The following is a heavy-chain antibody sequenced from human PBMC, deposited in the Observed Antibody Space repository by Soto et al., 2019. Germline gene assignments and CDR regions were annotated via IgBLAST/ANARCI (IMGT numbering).Heavy chain of an antibody. CDR1: GGSISRGGYY. Sequence: PSETLSLTCTVSGGSISRGGYYWSWIRQHPGKGLEWIGYIYYSGSTYYNPSLKSRVTISVDTSKNQFSLKLSSVTAADTAVYYCARDLSRSYNWFDPWGQGTLVTVSS. CDR3: ARDLSRSYNWFDP. D-gene: IGHD3-16*01. J-gene: IGHJ5*02. V-gene: IGHV4-31*03. CDR2: IYYSGST.